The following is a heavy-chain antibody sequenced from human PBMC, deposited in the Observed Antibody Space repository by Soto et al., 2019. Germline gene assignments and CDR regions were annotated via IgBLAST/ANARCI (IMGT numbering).Heavy chain of an antibody. D-gene: IGHD3-10*01. V-gene: IGHV1-46*01. CDR2: INPSA. J-gene: IGHJ3*01. CDR3: AREDHGFKYVFDV. Sequence: ASVKVSCKASGYPFTTYFIHWVRQAPGQGLEWMGMINPSATYAQKFQGRVTMTGDTSTSTVHMELSSLRSEDTAVYYCAREDHGFKYVFDVWGQGTMVTVSS. CDR1: GYPFTTYF.